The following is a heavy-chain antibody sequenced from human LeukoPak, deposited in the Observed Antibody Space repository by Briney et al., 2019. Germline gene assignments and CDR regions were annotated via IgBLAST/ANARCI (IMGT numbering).Heavy chain of an antibody. Sequence: SETLSLTCTVSGGSISSSSYYWGWIRQPPGKGLEWIGSIYYGGSTYYNPSLKSRVTISVDTSKNTFSLKLSSVTAADTAVYYCARASHYSASSVDYWGQGTLVTVSS. CDR1: GGSISSSSYY. CDR3: ARASHYSASSVDY. V-gene: IGHV4-39*07. J-gene: IGHJ4*02. D-gene: IGHD3-22*01. CDR2: IYYGGST.